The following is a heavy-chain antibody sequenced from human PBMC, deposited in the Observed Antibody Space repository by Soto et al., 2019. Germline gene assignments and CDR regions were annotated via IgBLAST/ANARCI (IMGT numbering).Heavy chain of an antibody. CDR3: AREVAADGTFREDVFDI. Sequence: QVQLVQSGAEVKKPGSSVKVSCKASGGTFSNHAINWVRQAPGQGLEWMGRIIPIFTTTDYAQRFQGRVTSTAYESTITDYMELSSLKHDDTAVYYCAREVAADGTFREDVFDIWGHGTMVTVSS. CDR2: IIPIFTTT. D-gene: IGHD6-13*01. CDR1: GGTFSNHA. J-gene: IGHJ3*02. V-gene: IGHV1-69*12.